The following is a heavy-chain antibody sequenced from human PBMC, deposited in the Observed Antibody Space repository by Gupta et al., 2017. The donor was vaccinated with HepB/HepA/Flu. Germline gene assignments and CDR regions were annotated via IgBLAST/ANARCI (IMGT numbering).Heavy chain of an antibody. CDR2: IAHDGVNK. Sequence: QVQLVESGGDVVQPGTSLTLSCAAPGFRLSTYGLHRVRQAPGKGLEWVTLIAHDGVNKYYADSVKGRFTISRDDSQDRVFLQMKSLRVEDTGVYYCARDWGISGWYNYFDPWGQGTLVTVSS. D-gene: IGHD6-19*01. CDR1: GFRLSTYG. CDR3: ARDWGISGWYNYFDP. V-gene: IGHV3-30*13. J-gene: IGHJ5*02.